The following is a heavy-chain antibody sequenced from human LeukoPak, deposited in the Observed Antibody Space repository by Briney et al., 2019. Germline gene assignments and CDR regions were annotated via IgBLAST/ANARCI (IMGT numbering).Heavy chain of an antibody. D-gene: IGHD3-10*01. V-gene: IGHV4-59*12. CDR1: GGSISSYY. Sequence: SETLSLTCTVSGGSISSYYWSWIRQPPGKGLEWIGYISYSRSAYYNPSLKSRVTISVHTSTNQFSLRLSSVTAADTAVYYCARDRFGEYYFDYWGQGTLVTVSS. CDR3: ARDRFGEYYFDY. J-gene: IGHJ4*02. CDR2: ISYSRSA.